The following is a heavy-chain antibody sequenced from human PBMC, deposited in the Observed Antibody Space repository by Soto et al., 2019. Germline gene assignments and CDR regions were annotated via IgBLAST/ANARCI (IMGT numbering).Heavy chain of an antibody. V-gene: IGHV4-59*01. Sequence: SSTXSVTCTVSGGSSIIYYFILIRHPPGKGLECIGYIYYSGSTNYNPSLKSRVTISVDTSKNQFSLKLSSVTAADTAVYYCERGLRYYYGSGRPKNELDVWGPGPTVTV. CDR1: GGSSIIYY. CDR3: ERGLRYYYGSGRPKNELDV. CDR2: IYYSGST. D-gene: IGHD3-10*01. J-gene: IGHJ6*01.